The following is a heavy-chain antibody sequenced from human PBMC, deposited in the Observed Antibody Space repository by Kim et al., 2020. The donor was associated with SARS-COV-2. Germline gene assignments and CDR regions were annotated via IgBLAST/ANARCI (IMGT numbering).Heavy chain of an antibody. Sequence: GGSLRLSCAASGFTFSASAMHWVRQASGNGLEWVGRIRSNPNDYATSYAASVTGRFTISRDDSTNTVYLHMDSLKTDDTAVYFCSRHSGKHGDRGFDNSG. J-gene: IGHJ4*01. CDR1: GFTFSASA. CDR2: IRSNPNDYAT. V-gene: IGHV3-73*01. D-gene: IGHD4-17*01. CDR3: SRHSGKHGDRGFDN.